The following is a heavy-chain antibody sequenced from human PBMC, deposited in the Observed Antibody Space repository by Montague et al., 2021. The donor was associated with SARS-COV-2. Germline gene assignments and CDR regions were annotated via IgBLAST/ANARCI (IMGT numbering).Heavy chain of an antibody. CDR1: GASISGSF. J-gene: IGHJ1*01. D-gene: IGHD1-1*01. Sequence: SETLSLTCTVSGASISGSFWSWIRQPPGKGPEWVGYLSDTGDAKLNPSLESRGSISVDTSKNQFSLTLTSVTAVGTALYFCTKGNEAFGFWGRGTLVIVSS. CDR3: TKGNEAFGF. CDR2: LSDTGDA. V-gene: IGHV4-59*03.